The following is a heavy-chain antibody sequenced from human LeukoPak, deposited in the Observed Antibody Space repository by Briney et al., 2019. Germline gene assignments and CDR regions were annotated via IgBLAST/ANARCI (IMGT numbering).Heavy chain of an antibody. V-gene: IGHV3-11*01. CDR2: ISSSGSTI. CDR3: ARDLLQQLPPDYYYYMDV. D-gene: IGHD6-13*01. CDR1: GFTFSDYY. J-gene: IGHJ6*03. Sequence: GGSLRLSCAASGFTFSDYYMSWIRQAPGKGLEWVSYISSSGSTIYYADSVKGRFTISRDNAKNSLYLQMNSLRAEDTAVYYCARDLLQQLPPDYYYYMDVWGKGTTVTVSS.